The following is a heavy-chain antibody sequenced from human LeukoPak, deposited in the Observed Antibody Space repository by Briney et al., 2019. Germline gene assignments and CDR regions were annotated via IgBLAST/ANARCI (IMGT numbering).Heavy chain of an antibody. CDR3: AREGYCSSTSCYENYYYGMDV. J-gene: IGHJ6*02. CDR1: GLTFSSYE. V-gene: IGHV3-48*03. Sequence: GRSLRLSCAASGLTFSSYEMNWVRQAPGKGLEWVSYISSSGSTIYYADSVKGRFTITRDNAKNSLYLQMNSLRAEDTAVYYCAREGYCSSTSCYENYYYGMDVWGQGTTVTVSS. CDR2: ISSSGSTI. D-gene: IGHD2-2*01.